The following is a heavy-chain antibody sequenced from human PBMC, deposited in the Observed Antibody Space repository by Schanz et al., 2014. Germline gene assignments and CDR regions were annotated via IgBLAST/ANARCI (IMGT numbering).Heavy chain of an antibody. CDR3: AKSQGSSFDS. V-gene: IGHV3-21*04. Sequence: EVQLAESGGGLVQPGGSLRLSCTASGFTFSSYSMNWVRQAPGKGLEWVSYVSRSTPDIYYADSVKGRFTISRDNSKNTLYLQMNSLRAEDTAVYYCAKSQGSSFDSWGQGTLVTVSS. J-gene: IGHJ4*02. CDR2: VSRSTPDI. D-gene: IGHD6-13*01. CDR1: GFTFSSYS.